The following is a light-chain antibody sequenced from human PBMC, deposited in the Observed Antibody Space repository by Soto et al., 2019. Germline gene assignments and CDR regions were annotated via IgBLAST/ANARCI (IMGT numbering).Light chain of an antibody. CDR2: GVN. CDR3: GSFTTSRIWV. J-gene: IGLJ3*02. V-gene: IGLV2-14*01. CDR1: SSDFGDDKY. Sequence: QSALTQPSSLSGSPGQSITVSCTGSSSDFGDDKYVSWYQQHPGKGPNLLIYGVNSRPSGISNRFSGSKSGNTASLTISGLQVEDEAEYFCGSFTTSRIWVFGGGTKVTVL.